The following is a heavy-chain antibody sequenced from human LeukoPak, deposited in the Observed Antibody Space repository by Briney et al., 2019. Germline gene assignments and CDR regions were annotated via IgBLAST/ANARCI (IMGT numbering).Heavy chain of an antibody. CDR1: GGSISSSSYY. CDR3: AREVTGYSSSWPRFDY. D-gene: IGHD6-13*01. Sequence: SETLSLTCTVSGGSISSSSYYWGWIRQPPGKGPEWIGSIYYSGSTYYNPSLKSRVTISVDTSKNQFSLKLSSVTAADTAVYYCAREVTGYSSSWPRFDYWGQGTLVTVSS. CDR2: IYYSGST. J-gene: IGHJ4*02. V-gene: IGHV4-39*07.